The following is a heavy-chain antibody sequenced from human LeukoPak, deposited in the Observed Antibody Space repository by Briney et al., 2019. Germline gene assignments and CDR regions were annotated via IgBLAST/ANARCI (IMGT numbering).Heavy chain of an antibody. CDR1: GFTFDDYA. V-gene: IGHV3-43*02. J-gene: IGHJ4*02. Sequence: GSLRLSCAASGFTFDDYAMHWVRQAPGKGLEWVSLISGDGGSTYYADSVKGRFTISRDNSKDSLYLQMNSLRTEDTALYYCAKGRGDGYNYHVDYWGQGTLVTVSS. D-gene: IGHD5-24*01. CDR3: AKGRGDGYNYHVDY. CDR2: ISGDGGST.